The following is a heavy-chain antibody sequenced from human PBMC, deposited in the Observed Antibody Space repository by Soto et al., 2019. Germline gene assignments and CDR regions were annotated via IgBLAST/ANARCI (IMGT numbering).Heavy chain of an antibody. V-gene: IGHV3-64*01. CDR1: GFTLRGYA. D-gene: IGHD6-6*01. Sequence: PGWSLRLSCAASGFTLRGYAMDWVCQAPVKGLEYVSGISSNGVGTYYANSVQGRFTISRDNSKNTVYLQMGSLRPEDMAVYYCARRARPDFYYMDVWGKGTTVTVSS. CDR2: ISSNGVGT. J-gene: IGHJ6*03. CDR3: ARRARPDFYYMDV.